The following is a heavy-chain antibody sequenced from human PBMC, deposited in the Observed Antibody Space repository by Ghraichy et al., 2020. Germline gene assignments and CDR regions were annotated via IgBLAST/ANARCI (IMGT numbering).Heavy chain of an antibody. CDR3: ARGSGDWQLVSFGGYWFDP. J-gene: IGHJ5*02. D-gene: IGHD6-6*01. Sequence: ASVNVSCKASGYTFTSYGISWVRQAPGQGLEWMGWISAYNGNTNYVQKLQGRVTMTTDTSTSTAYMELRSLRSDDTAVYYCARGSGDWQLVSFGGYWFDPWGQGTLVTVSS. CDR2: ISAYNGNT. CDR1: GYTFTSYG. V-gene: IGHV1-18*01.